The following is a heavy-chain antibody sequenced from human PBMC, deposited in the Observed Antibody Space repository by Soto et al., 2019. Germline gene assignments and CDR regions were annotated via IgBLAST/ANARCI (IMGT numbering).Heavy chain of an antibody. CDR2: ITSSGYT. CDR1: GFSFSKYA. J-gene: IGHJ4*02. D-gene: IGHD4-4*01. V-gene: IGHV3-23*01. Sequence: VGSLRLSCAASGFSFSKYAMSWVHQAPGQGLEWVAEITSSGYTYYVESLKGRLPISRDNSKNTVSLQMNSLRDEDTAVYYCAKDLIDCSISFFDYWGQGTLVTVSS. CDR3: AKDLIDCSISFFDY.